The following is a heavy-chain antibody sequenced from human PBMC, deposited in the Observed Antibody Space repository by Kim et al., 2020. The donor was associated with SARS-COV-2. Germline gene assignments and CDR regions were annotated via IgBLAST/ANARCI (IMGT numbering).Heavy chain of an antibody. CDR1: GFTFSNFA. CDR3: ASLGQWPVLGAD. Sequence: GGSLRLSCEASGFTFSNFAMSWVRQAPGKGPEWISAVSGDGYSTYYTDSVKGRFTISRDNSKNSLYLQMNSLRAEDSAVYYCASLGQWPVLGADWGQGT. CDR2: VSGDGYST. J-gene: IGHJ4*02. D-gene: IGHD6-19*01. V-gene: IGHV3-23*01.